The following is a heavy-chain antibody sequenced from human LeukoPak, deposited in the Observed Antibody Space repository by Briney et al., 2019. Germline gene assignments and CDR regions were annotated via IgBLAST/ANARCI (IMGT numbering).Heavy chain of an antibody. D-gene: IGHD5-18*01. V-gene: IGHV4-34*01. CDR3: ARGFGYSYGPRALDY. J-gene: IGHJ4*02. CDR2: INHSGST. Sequence: PSETLSLTCAVYGGSFSGYYWSWIRQPPGKGLEWIGEINHSGSTNYNPSLKSRVTISVDTSKNQFSLKLGSVTAADTAVYYCARGFGYSYGPRALDYWGQGTLVTVSS. CDR1: GGSFSGYY.